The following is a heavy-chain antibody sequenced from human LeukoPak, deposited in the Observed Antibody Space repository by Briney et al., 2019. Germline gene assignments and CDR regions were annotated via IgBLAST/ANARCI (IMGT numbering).Heavy chain of an antibody. J-gene: IGHJ4*02. CDR2: ISVSGGST. CDR3: AKGTANLDY. V-gene: IGHV3-23*01. D-gene: IGHD2-21*02. Sequence: GGSLRLSCVASGFTFSSDAMSWVRQAPGKGLERVSGISVSGGSTYYADSVKGRFTISRDNSKNTLYVQMNSLRAEDTAVYYCAKGTANLDYWGQGSLVTVSS. CDR1: GFTFSSDA.